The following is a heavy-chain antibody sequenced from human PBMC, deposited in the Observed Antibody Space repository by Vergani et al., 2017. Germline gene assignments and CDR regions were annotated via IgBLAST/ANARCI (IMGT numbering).Heavy chain of an antibody. D-gene: IGHD6-13*01. CDR2: IYYSGST. V-gene: IGHV4-30-4*08. CDR1: GSSISSGDYY. Sequence: QVQLQESGPGLVKPSQTLSLTCTDSGSSISSGDYYWSWIRQPPGKGLEWIGYIYYSGSTYYNPSLKSRVTISVDTSKNQFSLKLSSVTAADTAVYYCARVRIAAAGTQYYYYGMDVWGQGTTVTVSS. CDR3: ARVRIAAAGTQYYYYGMDV. J-gene: IGHJ6*02.